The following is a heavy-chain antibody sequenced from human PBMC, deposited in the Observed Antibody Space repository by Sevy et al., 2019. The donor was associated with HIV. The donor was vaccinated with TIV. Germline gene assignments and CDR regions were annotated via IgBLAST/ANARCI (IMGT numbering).Heavy chain of an antibody. CDR2: ISGSGTRT. J-gene: IGHJ6*03. CDR3: AKGGGGHYDPDEIGYYFYYYNMDV. Sequence: GGSLRLSCAVSGFSFDSYGMTWVRQAPGKGLEWVSGISGSGTRTYYADSVKGRFIISRDNSKNTLSLQMNSLRSEDTAIYYWAKGGGGHYDPDEIGYYFYYYNMDVWGKGTTVTVSS. V-gene: IGHV3-23*01. CDR1: GFSFDSYG. D-gene: IGHD3-22*01.